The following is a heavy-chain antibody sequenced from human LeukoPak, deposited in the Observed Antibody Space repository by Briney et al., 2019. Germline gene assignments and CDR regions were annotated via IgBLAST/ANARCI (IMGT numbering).Heavy chain of an antibody. J-gene: IGHJ4*02. V-gene: IGHV3-23*01. CDR2: MSGSGDAT. Sequence: SGRSLRLSCAASGFTFMSYAMSWVSQGPGKWLEWVSAMSGSGDATYHADSVKGRFTISRDNSKNTLYLQMNSLRAEDTAIYYCAKETKFSFGYGFDFWGQGSQVTVSS. CDR3: AKETKFSFGYGFDF. CDR1: GFTFMSYA. D-gene: IGHD5-12*01.